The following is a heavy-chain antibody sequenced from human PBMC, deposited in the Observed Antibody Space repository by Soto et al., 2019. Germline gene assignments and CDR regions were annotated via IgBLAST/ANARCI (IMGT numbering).Heavy chain of an antibody. Sequence: QVQLQESGPGLVKPSQTLSLTCTVSGGSISSGGYYWSWIRQHPGKGLEWIGYIYYSGNTYYKPSLKSRVTISADTSKNPSSLKLSSVTAADTAVYYCARVFGFGGMDVWGQGTTVTVSS. CDR1: GGSISSGGYY. D-gene: IGHD3-10*01. CDR2: IYYSGNT. CDR3: ARVFGFGGMDV. J-gene: IGHJ6*02. V-gene: IGHV4-31*03.